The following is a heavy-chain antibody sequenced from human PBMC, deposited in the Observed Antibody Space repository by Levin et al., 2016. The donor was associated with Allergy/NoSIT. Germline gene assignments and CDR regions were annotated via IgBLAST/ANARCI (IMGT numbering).Heavy chain of an antibody. V-gene: IGHV3-9*01. CDR2: ISWNSGSI. J-gene: IGHJ3*02. CDR3: AKGRLYSPTPPDAFDI. Sequence: PGKGLEWVSGISWNSGSIGYEDSVKGRFTISRDNAKNSLYLQMNSLRAEDTALYYCAKGRLYSPTPPDAFDIWGQGTMVTVSS. D-gene: IGHD4-11*01.